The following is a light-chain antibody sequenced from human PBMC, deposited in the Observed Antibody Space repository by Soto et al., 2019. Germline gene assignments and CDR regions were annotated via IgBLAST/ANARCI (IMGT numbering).Light chain of an antibody. J-gene: IGKJ1*01. CDR2: GVS. V-gene: IGKV3-15*01. Sequence: ERVMTQSPVTLSVSPGESVTLSCRASQSVGTNLAWYQQKPGQAPSLLIYGVSTRATGIPTRFSGSGSGRQFTLTISSLQSEDFAVYYCQQYNNWPQTFGQGTKVAI. CDR3: QQYNNWPQT. CDR1: QSVGTN.